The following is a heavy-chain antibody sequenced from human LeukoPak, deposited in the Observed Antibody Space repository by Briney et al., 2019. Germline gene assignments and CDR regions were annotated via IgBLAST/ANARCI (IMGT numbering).Heavy chain of an antibody. CDR2: ISGSGGST. V-gene: IGHV3-23*01. Sequence: PGGSLRLSCTASGFTFSSYAMSWVRQAPGKGLEWVSAISGSGGSTYYADSVKGRFTISRDNYKNTLYLQMNSLRAEDTAVYYCAEDADEMATPFDYWGQGTLVTVSS. D-gene: IGHD5-24*01. J-gene: IGHJ4*02. CDR3: AEDADEMATPFDY. CDR1: GFTFSSYA.